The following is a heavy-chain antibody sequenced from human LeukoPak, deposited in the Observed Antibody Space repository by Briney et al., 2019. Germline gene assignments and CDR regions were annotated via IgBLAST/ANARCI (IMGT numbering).Heavy chain of an antibody. CDR3: ARGPAWNDVFYYYGMDV. V-gene: IGHV3-30-3*01. CDR1: GFTFSSYA. D-gene: IGHD1-1*01. CDR2: ISYDGSNK. J-gene: IGHJ6*02. Sequence: PGGSLRLSCAASGFTFSSYAMHWVRQAPGKGLEWVAVISYDGSNKYYADSVEGRFTIPRDNSKNTLYLQMNSLRAEDTAVYYCARGPAWNDVFYYYGMDVWGQGTTVTVSS.